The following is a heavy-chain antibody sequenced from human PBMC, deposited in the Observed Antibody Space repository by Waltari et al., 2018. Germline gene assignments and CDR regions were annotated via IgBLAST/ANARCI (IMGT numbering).Heavy chain of an antibody. CDR1: GYSISSGYY. J-gene: IGHJ5*02. CDR3: ASLSYGYLDFDP. CDR2: IYHSGST. V-gene: IGHV4-38-2*02. Sequence: QVQLQESGPVLVKPSETLSLTCTVSGYSISSGYYWGWIRQPPGKGLEWIGSIYHSGSTYYNPSLKSRVTISVDTSKNQFSLKLSSVTAADTAVYYGASLSYGYLDFDPWGQGTLVTVSS. D-gene: IGHD5-18*01.